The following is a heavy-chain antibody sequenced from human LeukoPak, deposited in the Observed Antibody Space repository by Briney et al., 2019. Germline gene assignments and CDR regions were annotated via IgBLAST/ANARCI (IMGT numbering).Heavy chain of an antibody. CDR2: TYYRSKWYN. D-gene: IGHD2-15*01. CDR3: AHASGYFDY. V-gene: IGHV6-1*01. J-gene: IGHJ4*02. Sequence: SQTLSLTCAISGDSVSSKSVAWNWIRQSPLRGLEWLGRTYYRSKWYNEYAVSVKSRITINPDTSKNQFSLQLNSVTPEDTAVYYCAHASGYFDYWGQGTLVTVSP. CDR1: GDSVSSKSVA.